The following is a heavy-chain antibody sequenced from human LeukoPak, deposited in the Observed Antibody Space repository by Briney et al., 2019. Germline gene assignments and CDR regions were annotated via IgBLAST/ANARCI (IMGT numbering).Heavy chain of an antibody. D-gene: IGHD3-16*01. V-gene: IGHV3-66*02. CDR1: GFTVSSNY. CDR3: ARTPGGYDSAWGSPVRYFDY. CDR2: IYSGDNT. J-gene: IGHJ4*02. Sequence: GGSLRLSCAASGFTVSSNYVSWVRQAPGKGLEWVSVIYSGDNTYYADSVKGRFTISREKSKNTLYLEMKSLRPEDTAVYYCARTPGGYDSAWGSPVRYFDYWGQGTLVTVSS.